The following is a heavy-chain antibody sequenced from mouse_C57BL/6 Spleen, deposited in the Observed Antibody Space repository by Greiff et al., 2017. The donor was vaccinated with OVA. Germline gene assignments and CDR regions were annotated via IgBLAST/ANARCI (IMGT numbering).Heavy chain of an antibody. D-gene: IGHD2-1*01. CDR3: ARQGVYYGNYYYAMDD. CDR2: INPSNGGT. Sequence: VKLQQPGTELVKPGASVKLSCKASGYTFTSYWMHWVKQRPGQGLEWIGNINPSNGGTNYNEKFKSKATLTVDKSSSTAYMQLSSLTSEDSAVYDGARQGVYYGNYYYAMDDWGQGTSVTVAS. J-gene: IGHJ4*01. CDR1: GYTFTSYW. V-gene: IGHV1-53*01.